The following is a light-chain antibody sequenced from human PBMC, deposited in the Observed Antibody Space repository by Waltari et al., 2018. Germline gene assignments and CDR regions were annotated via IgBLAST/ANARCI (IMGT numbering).Light chain of an antibody. V-gene: IGLV2-14*03. J-gene: IGLJ1*01. CDR2: DVS. CDR3: SSYTSSSTPYV. CDR1: SRYVGVYNY. Sequence: QSALTQPASVSGSPGQSITISCTGTSRYVGVYNYVYCYQQHPGKAPKLMIYDVSNRPSGVSNRFSGSKSGNTASLTISGLQAEDEADYYCSSYTSSSTPYVFGTGTKVTVL.